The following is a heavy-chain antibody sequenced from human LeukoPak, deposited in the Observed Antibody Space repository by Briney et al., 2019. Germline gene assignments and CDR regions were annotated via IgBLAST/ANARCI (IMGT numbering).Heavy chain of an antibody. V-gene: IGHV3-30-3*01. J-gene: IGHJ6*03. CDR1: GFTFSSYA. CDR2: ISYDGSNK. CDR3: ARADLEWYDYYYYYMYV. Sequence: GRSLRLSCAASGFTFSSYAMHWVRQAPSKGLEWVGVISYDGSNKYYADSVKGRFTISRDNSKNTLYLQMNSLRAEDTAVYYCARADLEWYDYYYYYMYVWGKGTTVTVSS. D-gene: IGHD3-3*01.